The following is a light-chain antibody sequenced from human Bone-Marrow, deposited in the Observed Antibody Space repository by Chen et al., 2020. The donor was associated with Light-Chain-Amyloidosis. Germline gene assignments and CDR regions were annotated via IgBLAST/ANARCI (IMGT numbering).Light chain of an antibody. CDR3: QVWDRSSDRPV. J-gene: IGLJ3*02. V-gene: IGLV3-21*02. CDR2: DES. CDR1: NIGSTS. Sequence: SYVLTQPSSVSVAPGQTATFACGGNNIGSTSVNWYQQTPGQAPLLVVYDESDRPTGIPERLSGSNAGNTATLTISRVEAGDEAGYYCQVWDRSSDRPVFGGGTKLTVL.